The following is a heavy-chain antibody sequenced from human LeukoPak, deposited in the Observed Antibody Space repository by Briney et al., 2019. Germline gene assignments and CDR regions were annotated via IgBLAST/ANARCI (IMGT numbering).Heavy chain of an antibody. J-gene: IGHJ4*02. V-gene: IGHV4-34*01. Sequence: SETLSLTCAVYGGSFSGYYWSWIRQPPGKGLEWIGEINHSGSTNYNPSLKSRVTISVDTSKNQFSLKLSSVTAADTAVYYCARGLASSSHSFDHWGQGTLVTVSS. D-gene: IGHD6-13*01. CDR2: INHSGST. CDR1: GGSFSGYY. CDR3: ARGLASSSHSFDH.